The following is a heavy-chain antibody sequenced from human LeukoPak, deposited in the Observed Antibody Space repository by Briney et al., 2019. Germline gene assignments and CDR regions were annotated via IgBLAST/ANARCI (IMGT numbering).Heavy chain of an antibody. CDR1: GFTFRNHW. CDR3: ARDQRVTGRPDIDY. J-gene: IGHJ4*02. V-gene: IGHV3-74*03. CDR2: ISSDGSST. D-gene: IGHD6-6*01. Sequence: WGSLRLSCAASGFTFRNHWMHWVRQTPGKGLVWVSRISSDGSSTTYADSVKGRFTISRDNAKNTLYLQMNNLRAEDTAMYYCARDQRVTGRPDIDYWGQGTLVIVSS.